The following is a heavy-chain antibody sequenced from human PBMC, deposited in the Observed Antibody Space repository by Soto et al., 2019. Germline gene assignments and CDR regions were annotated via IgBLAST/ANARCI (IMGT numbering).Heavy chain of an antibody. J-gene: IGHJ5*02. CDR2: IYHSGST. V-gene: IGHV4-4*02. D-gene: IGHD4-17*01. CDR3: ARALTTVTLFDP. CDR1: GGSISSSNW. Sequence: SETLSLTCAVSGGSISSSNWWSWVRQPPGKGLEWIGEIYHSGSTNYNPSLKSRVTISVDTSKNQFSLKLSSVTAADTAVYYCARALTTVTLFDPWGQGTLVTVSS.